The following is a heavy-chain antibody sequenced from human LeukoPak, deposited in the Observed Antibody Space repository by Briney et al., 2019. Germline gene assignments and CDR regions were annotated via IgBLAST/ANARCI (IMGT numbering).Heavy chain of an antibody. CDR1: GFTFSSYG. Sequence: PGGSLRLSCAASGFTFSSYGMHWVRQAPGKGLEWVAVISYDGSNKYYADSVKGRFTISRDNSKNTLYLQMNSLRAEDTAVYYCAKGSRYSAVAGTELDYWGQGSLVTVSS. D-gene: IGHD6-19*01. J-gene: IGHJ4*02. CDR3: AKGSRYSAVAGTELDY. CDR2: ISYDGSNK. V-gene: IGHV3-30*18.